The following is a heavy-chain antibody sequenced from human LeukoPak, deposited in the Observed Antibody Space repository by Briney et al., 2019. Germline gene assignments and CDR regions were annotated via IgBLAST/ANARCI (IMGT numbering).Heavy chain of an antibody. V-gene: IGHV4-61*10. J-gene: IGHJ6*02. Sequence: SETLSLTCTVSGGSISSETYYWTWVRQPAGKGLEWIGRIYSSGSTSYNPSLRSRVTISVDTSKNQFSLKLSSVTAADTAVYYCARDQVRSYYLDYYYYGMDVWGQGTTVTVSS. D-gene: IGHD1-26*01. CDR3: ARDQVRSYYLDYYYYGMDV. CDR2: IYSSGST. CDR1: GGSISSETYY.